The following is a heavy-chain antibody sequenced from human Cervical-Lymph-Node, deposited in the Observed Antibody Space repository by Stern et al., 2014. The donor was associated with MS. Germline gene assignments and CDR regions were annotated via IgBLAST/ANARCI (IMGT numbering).Heavy chain of an antibody. CDR1: GYPFTSNN. Sequence: QVQLVQSGSELRKPGASVKVSCKASGYPFTSNNINWLRQAPGQGLEWLGWINTSNGVPTYAQGFIGRFVFSVDTSVSTAYLQISSPKPEDTAIYYCARDDDSYHFDFWGQGTLVTVSS. CDR2: INTSNGVP. V-gene: IGHV7-4-1*02. D-gene: IGHD3-3*01. J-gene: IGHJ4*02. CDR3: ARDDDSYHFDF.